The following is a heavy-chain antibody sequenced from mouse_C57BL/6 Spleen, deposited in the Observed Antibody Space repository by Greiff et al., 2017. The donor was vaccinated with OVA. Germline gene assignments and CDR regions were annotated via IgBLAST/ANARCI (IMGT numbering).Heavy chain of an antibody. Sequence: VMLVESGPGLVQPSQSLSITCTVSGFSLTSYGVNWVRQSPGKGLEWLGVIWSGGSTDYNAAFIYRLSISKDNSKSQVFFKMNSLQAYDTAIYYCARKGECYDGYYDYAMDYWGQGPSVTVSS. D-gene: IGHD2-3*01. CDR2: IWSGGST. CDR1: GFSLTSYG. J-gene: IGHJ4*01. CDR3: ARKGECYDGYYDYAMDY. V-gene: IGHV2-2*01.